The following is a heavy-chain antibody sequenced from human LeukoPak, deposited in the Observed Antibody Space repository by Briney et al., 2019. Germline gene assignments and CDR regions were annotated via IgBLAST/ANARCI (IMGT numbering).Heavy chain of an antibody. Sequence: GASVKVSCKASGYTFTSYVMHWVRQAPGQRLEWMGWINAGNGNTKYSQKFQGRVTITRDTSASTAYMELSSLRSEDTAVYYCAKVKVGFGEMAYFDYWGQGTLVTVSS. D-gene: IGHD3-10*01. CDR1: GYTFTSYV. CDR3: AKVKVGFGEMAYFDY. J-gene: IGHJ4*02. V-gene: IGHV1-3*01. CDR2: INAGNGNT.